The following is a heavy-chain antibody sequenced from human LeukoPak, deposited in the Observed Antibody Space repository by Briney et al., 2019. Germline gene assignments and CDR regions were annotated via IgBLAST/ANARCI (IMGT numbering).Heavy chain of an antibody. V-gene: IGHV3-23*01. D-gene: IGHD5-24*01. CDR1: GFTFSSYA. CDR3: ARGGLEPVDY. Sequence: GSLRLSCAASGFTFSSYAMSWVRQAPGKGLEWVSAISGSGGSTYYADSVKGRFTISRDNAKNTLYLQVNSLRAEDTAVYYCARGGLEPVDYWGQGTLVTVSS. CDR2: ISGSGGST. J-gene: IGHJ4*02.